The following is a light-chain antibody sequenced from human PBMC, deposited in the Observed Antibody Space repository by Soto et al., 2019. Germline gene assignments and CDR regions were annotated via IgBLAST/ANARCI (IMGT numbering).Light chain of an antibody. Sequence: EIVLTQSPGTLSLSPGERATLSCRASQSVTSNYLGWYQQKPGQPPGLLIYGTSKRATGIPDRFSGGGSGTDFTLTISRLEPEDFAVYYCQQYGSSPPITFGQGTRLE. CDR2: GTS. V-gene: IGKV3-20*01. CDR3: QQYGSSPPIT. CDR1: QSVTSNY. J-gene: IGKJ5*01.